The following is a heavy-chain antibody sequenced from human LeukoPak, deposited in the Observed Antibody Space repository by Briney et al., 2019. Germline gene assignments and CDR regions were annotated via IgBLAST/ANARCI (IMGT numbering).Heavy chain of an antibody. J-gene: IGHJ4*02. V-gene: IGHV3-30*18. D-gene: IGHD2-2*01. CDR1: GFTFSSYG. CDR2: ISYDGSNK. CDR3: AKDGTNCSSTSCLDY. Sequence: GRSLRLSCAASGFTFSSYGMHWVRQAPGKGLEWVAVISYDGSNKYYADSVKGRFTISRDNSKNTLYLQLNSLRAEDTAAYYCAKDGTNCSSTSCLDYWGQGTLVTVSS.